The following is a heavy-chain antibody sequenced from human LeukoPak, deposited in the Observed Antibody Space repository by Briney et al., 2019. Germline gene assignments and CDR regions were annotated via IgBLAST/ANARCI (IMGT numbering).Heavy chain of an antibody. D-gene: IGHD4-17*01. J-gene: IGHJ6*03. CDR3: ARSVTKYCYYYMDV. Sequence: SETLSLTCAVYGGSFSGYYWSWIRQPPGKGLEWIGEINHSGSTNYNPSLKSRVTISVDTSKNQFSLKLSSVTAADTAVYYCARSVTKYCYYYMDVWGKGTTVTVSS. CDR2: INHSGST. V-gene: IGHV4-34*01. CDR1: GGSFSGYY.